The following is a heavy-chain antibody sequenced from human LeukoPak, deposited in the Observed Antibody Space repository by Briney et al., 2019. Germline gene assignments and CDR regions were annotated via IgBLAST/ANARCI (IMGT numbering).Heavy chain of an antibody. CDR2: ISWNSGSI. CDR3: AKDGPAGAYYFDY. Sequence: GGSLRLSRAASGFTFDDYAMHWVRQAPGKGLEWVSGISWNSGSIGYADSVKGRFTISRDNAKNSLYLQMNSLRAEDTALYYCAKDGPAGAYYFDYWGQGTLVTVSS. D-gene: IGHD2-2*01. CDR1: GFTFDDYA. V-gene: IGHV3-9*01. J-gene: IGHJ4*02.